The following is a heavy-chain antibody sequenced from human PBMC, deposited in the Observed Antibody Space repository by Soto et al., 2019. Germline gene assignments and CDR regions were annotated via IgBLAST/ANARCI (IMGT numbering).Heavy chain of an antibody. V-gene: IGHV2-26*01. CDR1: GFSLSNDKMG. Sequence: QVTLKESGPVLVKPTETLTLTCTVSGFSLSNDKMGVSWIRQPPGKALEWLAHIFSNDEKSYSTSLKSRLTLSKDTSKSPVVLTMTNMAPVDTATYSCARMVCSGGSCYGFDYWGQGNKVTVSS. CDR3: ARMVCSGGSCYGFDY. CDR2: IFSNDEK. J-gene: IGHJ4*02. D-gene: IGHD2-15*01.